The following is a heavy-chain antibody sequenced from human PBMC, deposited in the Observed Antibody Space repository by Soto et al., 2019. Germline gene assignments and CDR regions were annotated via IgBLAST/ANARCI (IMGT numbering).Heavy chain of an antibody. D-gene: IGHD2-8*01. J-gene: IGHJ4*02. V-gene: IGHV3-30*18. CDR1: GFTFSSYG. Sequence: QVQLVESGGGVVQPGRSLRLSCAASGFTFSSYGMHWVRQAPGKGLEWVAVISYDGSNKYYADSVKGRFTISRDNSKNTLYLQMNSLRAEDTAVYYCAKSASSNNDRHIYYFDYWGQGTLVTVSS. CDR3: AKSASSNNDRHIYYFDY. CDR2: ISYDGSNK.